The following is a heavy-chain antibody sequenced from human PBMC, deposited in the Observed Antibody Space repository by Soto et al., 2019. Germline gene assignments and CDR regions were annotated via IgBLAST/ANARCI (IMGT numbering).Heavy chain of an antibody. D-gene: IGHD6-6*01. V-gene: IGHV1-8*01. CDR3: ARGAAARLIYYYYYYMDV. Sequence: ASVKVSCKASGYTFTSYDINWVRQATGQGLEWMGWMNPNSGNTGYAQKFQGRATMTRNTSISTAYMELSSLRSEDTAVYYCARGAAARLIYYYYYYMDVWGKGTTVTVSS. J-gene: IGHJ6*03. CDR2: MNPNSGNT. CDR1: GYTFTSYD.